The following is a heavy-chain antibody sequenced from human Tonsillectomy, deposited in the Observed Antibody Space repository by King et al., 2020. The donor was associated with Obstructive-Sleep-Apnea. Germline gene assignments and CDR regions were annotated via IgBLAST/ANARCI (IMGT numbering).Heavy chain of an antibody. CDR1: GYSFISYW. D-gene: IGHD6-19*01. V-gene: IGHV5-51*01. CDR2: IDPGDSDI. CDR3: ARGAVAGTFRDYYFDY. J-gene: IGHJ4*02. Sequence: QLVQSGAEVKKPGESLKISCQGSGYSFISYWIGWVRQMPGKGLEWMAMIDPGDSDIKYSPSFQGLVTMSVDKSTSTAYLQWSSLKVSDTALYFCARGAVAGTFRDYYFDYWGRGTLVTVSS.